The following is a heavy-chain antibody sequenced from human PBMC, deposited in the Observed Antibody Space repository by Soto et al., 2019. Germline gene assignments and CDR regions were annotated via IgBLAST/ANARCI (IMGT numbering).Heavy chain of an antibody. D-gene: IGHD3-10*01. CDR3: AREVTMVRGNYFDY. Sequence: PGGSLRLSCAASRFPFSSYDMHWVRQPTGQGLEWVSGIGTAGDTYYLDSVKGRFTISRENAKNSLYLQMNSLRAGDTAVYYCAREVTMVRGNYFDYWGQGTLVTVSS. CDR2: IGTAGDT. V-gene: IGHV3-13*04. J-gene: IGHJ4*02. CDR1: RFPFSSYD.